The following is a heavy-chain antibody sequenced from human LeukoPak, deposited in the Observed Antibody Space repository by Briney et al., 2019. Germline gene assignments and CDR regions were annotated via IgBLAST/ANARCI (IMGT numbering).Heavy chain of an antibody. CDR3: ARGEGITMVRGVPSWFDP. J-gene: IGHJ5*02. CDR2: ISAYNGNT. CDR1: GYTFTSYG. D-gene: IGHD3-10*01. V-gene: IGHV1-18*01. Sequence: ASVKVSCKASGYTFTSYGISWVRQAPGQGLEWMGWISAYNGNTNYAQKLQGRVTMTTDTSTSTAYMELRSLRSDDTAVYYCARGEGITMVRGVPSWFDPWGQGTLVTVSS.